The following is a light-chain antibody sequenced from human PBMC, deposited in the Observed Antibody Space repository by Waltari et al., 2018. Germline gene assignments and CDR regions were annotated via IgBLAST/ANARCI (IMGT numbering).Light chain of an antibody. CDR3: YSTTDNNLGV. V-gene: IGLV3-27*01. CDR2: QDS. J-gene: IGLJ1*01. CDR1: MLQKKY. Sequence: SSELTQPSSVSVSPGPTARITCSGDMLQKKYTRWFQQKPGQAPVLVLYQDSARPSGIPERFSGSSSGTTVTLTISGAQVEDEADYYCYSTTDNNLGVFGPGTRVTVL.